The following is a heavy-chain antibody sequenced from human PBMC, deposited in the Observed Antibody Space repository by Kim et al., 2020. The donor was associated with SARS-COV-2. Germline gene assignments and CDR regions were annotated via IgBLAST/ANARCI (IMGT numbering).Heavy chain of an antibody. CDR3: ASSYYYDSSGYSDY. CDR1: GYSFTSYW. J-gene: IGHJ4*02. Sequence: GESLKISCKGSGYSFTSYWISWVRQMPGKGLEWMGRIDPSDSYTNYSPTFQGHVTISADKSISTAYLQWSSLKASDTAMYYCASSYYYDSSGYSDYWGQGTLVTVSS. CDR2: IDPSDSYT. D-gene: IGHD3-22*01. V-gene: IGHV5-10-1*01.